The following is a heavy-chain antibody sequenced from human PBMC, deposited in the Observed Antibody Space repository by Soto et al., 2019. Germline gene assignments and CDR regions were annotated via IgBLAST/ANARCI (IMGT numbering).Heavy chain of an antibody. CDR2: ISGSGDST. V-gene: IGHV3-23*01. CDR1: GFTFSSYA. CDR3: AKGVPGIAVAGTGYFQH. J-gene: IGHJ1*01. Sequence: EVQLLESGGGLVQPGGSLRLSCAASGFTFSSYAMSWVRQAPGKGLEWDSGISGSGDSTYYADSVKGRFTISRDNSKNPLYLQMNSLRAEDTAVYYCAKGVPGIAVAGTGYFQHWGQGTLVTVSS. D-gene: IGHD6-19*01.